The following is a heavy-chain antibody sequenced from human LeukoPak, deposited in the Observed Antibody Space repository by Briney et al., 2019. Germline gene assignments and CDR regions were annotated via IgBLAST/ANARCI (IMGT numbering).Heavy chain of an antibody. CDR3: ARDLHDAFDI. V-gene: IGHV4-59*01. Sequence: ASETLSLTCTVSGGSISSYYWSWIRQPPGKGLEWIGYIYYSGSTNYNPSLKSRVTISVDTSKNPFSLKLSSVTAADTAVYYCARDLHDAFDIWGQGTMVTVSS. CDR2: IYYSGST. CDR1: GGSISSYY. J-gene: IGHJ3*02.